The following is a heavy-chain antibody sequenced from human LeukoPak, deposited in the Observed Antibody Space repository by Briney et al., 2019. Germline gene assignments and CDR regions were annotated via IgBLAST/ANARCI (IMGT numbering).Heavy chain of an antibody. D-gene: IGHD6-13*01. Sequence: GGSLRLSCAASGFTFSSYEMNWVRQAPGKGLEWVSYISSSGSTIYYADSVKGRFTISRDNAKNSLYLQMNSLRAEDTAVYYCARVGYSSSWYRKYYFDYWSQGTLVTVSS. CDR3: ARVGYSSSWYRKYYFDY. CDR1: GFTFSSYE. J-gene: IGHJ4*02. CDR2: ISSSGSTI. V-gene: IGHV3-48*03.